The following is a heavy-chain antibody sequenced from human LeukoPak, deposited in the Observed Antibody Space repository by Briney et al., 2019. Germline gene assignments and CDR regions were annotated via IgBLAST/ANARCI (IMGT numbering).Heavy chain of an antibody. CDR2: ISSSSNYI. D-gene: IGHD6-19*01. CDR1: GFTFSSYT. CDR3: ARDHSPGIAVPVDP. J-gene: IGHJ5*02. V-gene: IGHV3-21*01. Sequence: GGSLRLSCAASGFTFSSYTVNWVRRAPGEGLEWVSSISSSSNYIYYADSLKGRFTISRDNAKNSLYLQMNSLRAEDTAVYYCARDHSPGIAVPVDPWGQGTLVTVSS.